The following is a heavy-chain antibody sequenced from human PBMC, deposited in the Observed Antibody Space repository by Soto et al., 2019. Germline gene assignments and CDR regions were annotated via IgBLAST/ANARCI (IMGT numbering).Heavy chain of an antibody. J-gene: IGHJ6*02. V-gene: IGHV3-30-3*01. CDR1: GFTFSSYA. D-gene: IGHD2-8*01. CDR3: ARDGDIVLMVQKHYYGMDV. Sequence: GGSLRLSCAASGFTFSSYAMHWVRQAPGKGLEWVAVISYDGSNKYYADSVKGRFTISRDNSKNTLYLQMNSLRAEDTAVYYCARDGDIVLMVQKHYYGMDVWGQGTTVTVSS. CDR2: ISYDGSNK.